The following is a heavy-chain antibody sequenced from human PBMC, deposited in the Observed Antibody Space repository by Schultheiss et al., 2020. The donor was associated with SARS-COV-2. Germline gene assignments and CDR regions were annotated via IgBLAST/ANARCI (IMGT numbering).Heavy chain of an antibody. Sequence: ASVKVSCKASGGTFSSYAISWVRQAPGQGLEWMGWINPNSGGTNYAQKFQGRVTITRDTSASTAYMELSSLRSEDTAVYYCASGAVAATGDFDYWGQGTLVTVSS. D-gene: IGHD6-19*01. CDR1: GGTFSSYA. CDR2: INPNSGGT. CDR3: ASGAVAATGDFDY. J-gene: IGHJ4*02. V-gene: IGHV1-2*02.